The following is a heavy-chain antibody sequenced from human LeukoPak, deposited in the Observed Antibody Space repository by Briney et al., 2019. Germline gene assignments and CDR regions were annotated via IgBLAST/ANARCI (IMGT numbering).Heavy chain of an antibody. D-gene: IGHD3-3*01. J-gene: IGHJ4*02. CDR2: ISGSGGST. CDR1: GFTFSSYG. CDR3: AKDSTIFGVVPRYFDY. V-gene: IGHV3-23*01. Sequence: PGRSLRLSCAASGFTFSSYGMHWVRQAPGKGLEWVSAISGSGGSTYYADSVKGRFTISRDNSKNTLYLQMNSLRAEDTAVYYYAKDSTIFGVVPRYFDYWGQGTLVTVSS.